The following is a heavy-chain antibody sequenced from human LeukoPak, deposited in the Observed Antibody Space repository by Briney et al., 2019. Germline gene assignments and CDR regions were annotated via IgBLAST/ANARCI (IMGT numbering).Heavy chain of an antibody. CDR2: ISGSGDTT. D-gene: IGHD1-20*01. CDR3: AKDTTAWWYHWAYMDV. CDR1: GFTFSIYA. V-gene: IGHV3-23*01. Sequence: PGGSLRLSCAASGFTFSIYAMSWVRQAPGGGLEWVSAISGSGDTTYHADSVKGRFTISRDNSENRLSLQMDSLRAEDTAVYFCAKDTTAWWYHWAYMDVWGKGTTVTVSS. J-gene: IGHJ6*03.